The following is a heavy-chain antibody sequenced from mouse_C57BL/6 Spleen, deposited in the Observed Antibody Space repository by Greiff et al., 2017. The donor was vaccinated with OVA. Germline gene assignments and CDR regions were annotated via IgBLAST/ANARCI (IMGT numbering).Heavy chain of an antibody. V-gene: IGHV5-4*01. CDR2: ISDGGSYT. CDR1: GFTFSSYA. Sequence: EVKLVESGGGLVKPGGSLKLSCAASGFTFSSYAMSWVRQTPEKRLEWVATISDGGSYTYYPDNVKGRFTISRDNAKNNLYLQMSHLKSEDTAMYYCAGDPLIYDGYYDYWGQGTTLTVSS. CDR3: AGDPLIYDGYYDY. D-gene: IGHD2-3*01. J-gene: IGHJ2*01.